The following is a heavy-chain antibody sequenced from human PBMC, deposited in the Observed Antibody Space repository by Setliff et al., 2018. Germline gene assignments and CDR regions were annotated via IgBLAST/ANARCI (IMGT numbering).Heavy chain of an antibody. J-gene: IGHJ6*03. V-gene: IGHV1-69*05. CDR2: TIPIFGST. Sequence: SVNVSCKASGGTFSSYGISWVRQAPGQGLEWMGGTIPIFGSTNYAQKFQDRVTIITDESTSTAYMELRSLRTEDTAVYYCAREGVDTRSSTDYRYYMDVWGKGTTVTVSS. CDR3: AREGVDTRSSTDYRYYMDV. D-gene: IGHD5-18*01. CDR1: GGTFSSYG.